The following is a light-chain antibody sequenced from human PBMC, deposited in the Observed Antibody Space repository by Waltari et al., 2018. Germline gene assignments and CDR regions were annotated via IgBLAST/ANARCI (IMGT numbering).Light chain of an antibody. CDR3: QSADSTNTYWV. J-gene: IGLJ2*01. Sequence: SYELTQPPSVSVSPGQTARITCSGDELPKQYAFWYRQKPGQAPELLIYQDTERPSGNPERVSASSSGTTVTLTITGVQPEDEADYYCQSADSTNTYWVFGGGTKLTVL. V-gene: IGLV3-25*03. CDR2: QDT. CDR1: ELPKQY.